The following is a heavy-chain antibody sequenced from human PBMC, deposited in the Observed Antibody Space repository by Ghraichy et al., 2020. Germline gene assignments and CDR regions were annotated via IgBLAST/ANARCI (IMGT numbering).Heavy chain of an antibody. J-gene: IGHJ2*01. CDR2: ISGSGGST. V-gene: IGHV3-23*01. D-gene: IGHD2-15*01. CDR3: ASCSGGSCYYNWYFDL. CDR1: GFTFSSYA. Sequence: GGSLRLSCAASGFTFSSYAMSWVRQAPGKGLEWVSAISGSGGSTYYADSVKGRFTISRDNSKNTLYLQMNSLRAEDTAVYYCASCSGGSCYYNWYFDLWGRGTLVTVSS.